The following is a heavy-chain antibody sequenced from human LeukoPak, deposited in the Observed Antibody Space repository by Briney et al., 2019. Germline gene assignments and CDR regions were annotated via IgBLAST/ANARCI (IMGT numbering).Heavy chain of an antibody. J-gene: IGHJ5*02. V-gene: IGHV1-24*01. CDR3: ARRQRYCSGGSCPLHEWFDP. Sequence: ASVKVSCKVSGYTLTELSMHWVRQAPGKGLEWMGGSDPEDGETIYAQKFQGRVTMTEDTSTDTAYMELSSLRSEDTAVYYCARRQRYCSGGSCPLHEWFDPWGQGTLVTVSS. CDR1: GYTLTELS. CDR2: SDPEDGET. D-gene: IGHD2-15*01.